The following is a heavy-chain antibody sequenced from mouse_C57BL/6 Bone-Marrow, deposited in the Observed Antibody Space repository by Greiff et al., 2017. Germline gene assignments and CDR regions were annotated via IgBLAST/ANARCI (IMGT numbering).Heavy chain of an antibody. Sequence: EVHLVESGAELVRPGASVKLSCTASGFNIKDDYMHWVKQRPEQGLEWIGWIDPENGDTEYASKFQGKATITADTSSNTAYLQLSSLTSEDTAVYYCTTFITTVVADYWGQGTTLTVSS. J-gene: IGHJ2*01. D-gene: IGHD1-1*01. CDR2: IDPENGDT. CDR1: GFNIKDDY. V-gene: IGHV14-4*01. CDR3: TTFITTVVADY.